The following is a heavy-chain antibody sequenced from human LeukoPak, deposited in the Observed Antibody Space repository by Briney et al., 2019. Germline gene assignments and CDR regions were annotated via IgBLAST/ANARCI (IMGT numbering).Heavy chain of an antibody. CDR3: AKDQYDSSIFDY. V-gene: IGHV3-23*01. Sequence: GGSLRLSCAASRFTFSSYAMSWVRQAPGKGLEWVSAISGSGGSTYYADSVKGRFTISRDNSKNTLYLQMNSLRAEDTAVYYCAKDQYDSSIFDYWGQGTLVTVSS. D-gene: IGHD3-22*01. J-gene: IGHJ4*02. CDR1: RFTFSSYA. CDR2: ISGSGGST.